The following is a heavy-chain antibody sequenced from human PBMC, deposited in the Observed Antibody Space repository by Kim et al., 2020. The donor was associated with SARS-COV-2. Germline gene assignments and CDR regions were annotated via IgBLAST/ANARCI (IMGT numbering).Heavy chain of an antibody. CDR3: ARDPYYHSELGIFDY. D-gene: IGHD3-22*01. Sequence: DAGKGRFTIARDNAKNSLYLQMNSLGAEDTAIYYCARDPYYHSELGIFDYWGQGTLVTVSS. J-gene: IGHJ4*02. V-gene: IGHV3-11*01.